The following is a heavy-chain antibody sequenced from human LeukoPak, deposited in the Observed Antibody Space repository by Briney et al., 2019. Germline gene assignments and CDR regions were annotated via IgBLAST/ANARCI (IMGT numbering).Heavy chain of an antibody. CDR1: GFSFSSYN. CDR2: ISSWSSYM. J-gene: IGHJ4*02. V-gene: IGHV3-21*04. CDR3: VRGGELVVAGGTFDS. D-gene: IGHD3-22*01. Sequence: GSLRLSCTASGFSFSSYNMNWVRQAPEKGLEWVSSISSWSSYMHYGDSVKGRFTISRDNAKNSLELQMNSLRAEDTAVYYCVRGGELVVAGGTFDSWGQGTLVTVSS.